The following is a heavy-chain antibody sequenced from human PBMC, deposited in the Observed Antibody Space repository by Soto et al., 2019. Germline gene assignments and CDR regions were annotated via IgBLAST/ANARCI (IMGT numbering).Heavy chain of an antibody. Sequence: PGGSLRLSCAASGFTFSSYAMSWVRQAPGKGLEWVSAISGSGGSTYYADSVKGRFTISRDNSKNTLYLQMNSLRAEDTAVYYCAKDRWHYYDSSGYYFDYWGQGTLVTVS. CDR2: ISGSGGST. CDR3: AKDRWHYYDSSGYYFDY. CDR1: GFTFSSYA. D-gene: IGHD3-22*01. V-gene: IGHV3-23*01. J-gene: IGHJ4*02.